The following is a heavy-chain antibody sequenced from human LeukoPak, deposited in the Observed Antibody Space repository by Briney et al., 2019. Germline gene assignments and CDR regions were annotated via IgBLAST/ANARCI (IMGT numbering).Heavy chain of an antibody. CDR1: GYTFTSYD. D-gene: IGHD2-15*01. Sequence: GASVKVSCKASGYTFTSYDINWVRQATGQGLEWLGWMNPNSGNTGYAQKFQGRVTMTRNTSISTAYMELSSLRSEDTAVYYCARGWVVVAASVYYYYGMDVWGQGTTVTVSS. CDR3: ARGWVVVAASVYYYYGMDV. CDR2: MNPNSGNT. V-gene: IGHV1-8*01. J-gene: IGHJ6*02.